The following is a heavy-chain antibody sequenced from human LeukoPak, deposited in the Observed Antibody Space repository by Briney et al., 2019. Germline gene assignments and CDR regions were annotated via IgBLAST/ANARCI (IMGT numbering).Heavy chain of an antibody. CDR1: NNSMRNYY. V-gene: IGHV4-4*07. CDR3: ARALNGYFYAFDS. CDR2: IYTSGST. Sequence: SETLSLTCSVSNNSMRNYYCSWIRQPAGKGLDWIGRIYTSGSTTYNPSLNSRVTMSVDTTKNQFSLKLTSVTAADTAVYYCARALNGYFYAFDSWGQGTLVTVSS. D-gene: IGHD2/OR15-2a*01. J-gene: IGHJ4*02.